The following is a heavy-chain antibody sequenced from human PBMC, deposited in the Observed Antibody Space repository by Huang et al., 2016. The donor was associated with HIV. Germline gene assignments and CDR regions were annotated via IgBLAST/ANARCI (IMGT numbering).Heavy chain of an antibody. V-gene: IGHV3-30*18. CDR2: ISYYGTAK. Sequence: QVQLVESGGGVVQPGRSLRLSCAASGFTFSSYGMHWVRQAPGKGLEWVALISYYGTAKYYADSVKGLFTISRDNSKNTLYLQMNSLRIEDTAVYYCAKDFQAATGGNTFDYWGQGTLVTVSS. CDR3: AKDFQAATGGNTFDY. CDR1: GFTFSSYG. J-gene: IGHJ4*02. D-gene: IGHD6-13*01.